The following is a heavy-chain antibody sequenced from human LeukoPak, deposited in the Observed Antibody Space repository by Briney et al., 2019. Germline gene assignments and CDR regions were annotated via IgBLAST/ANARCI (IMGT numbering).Heavy chain of an antibody. CDR1: RFTFDDYA. Sequence: GGSLRLSCVTSRFTFDDYAMHWVRQAPGKGLEWVSLISGDGDSTYYADSVKGRFTISRDNAKNTVYLQMNSLRAEDTAVYYCANSYYDFWSGYLPFDYWGQGTLVTVSS. CDR3: ANSYYDFWSGYLPFDY. D-gene: IGHD3-3*01. V-gene: IGHV3-43*02. CDR2: ISGDGDST. J-gene: IGHJ4*02.